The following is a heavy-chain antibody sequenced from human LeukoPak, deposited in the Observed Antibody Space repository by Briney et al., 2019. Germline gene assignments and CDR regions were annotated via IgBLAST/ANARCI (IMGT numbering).Heavy chain of an antibody. Sequence: PSGTLSLTCAVSGGSISSSNWWSWVRPPPGKGLEWIGSIYYSGSTYYNPSLKSRVTISVEMSKNQFSLKLSSVTAADTAVYYCARDKYDSSGYYAYFDYWGQGTLVTVSS. CDR2: IYYSGST. V-gene: IGHV4-4*02. CDR3: ARDKYDSSGYYAYFDY. J-gene: IGHJ4*02. D-gene: IGHD3-22*01. CDR1: GGSISSSNW.